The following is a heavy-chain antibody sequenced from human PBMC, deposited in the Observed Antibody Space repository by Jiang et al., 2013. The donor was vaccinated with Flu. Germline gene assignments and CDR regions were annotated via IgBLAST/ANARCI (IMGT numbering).Heavy chain of an antibody. CDR3: ARGGVVGATSGVEGSPYYYYYGMDV. D-gene: IGHD1-26*01. CDR1: GGSFSGYY. CDR2: INHSGST. V-gene: IGHV4-34*01. Sequence: TCAVYGGSFSGYYWSWIRQPPGKGLEWIGEINHSGSTNYNPSLKSRVTISVDTSKNQFSLKLSSVTAADTAVYYCARGGVVGATSGVEGSPYYYYYGMDVWGQGTTVTVSS. J-gene: IGHJ6*02.